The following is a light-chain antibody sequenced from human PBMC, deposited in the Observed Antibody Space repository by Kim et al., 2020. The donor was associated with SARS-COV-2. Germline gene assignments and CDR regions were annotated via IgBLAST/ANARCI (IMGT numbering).Light chain of an antibody. V-gene: IGLV3-21*04. CDR3: QVWDNYSDQVV. CDR1: NIGTRS. Sequence: APGKETSISCARNNIGTRSVDWYQQKPGQAPVLVISYDRNRPSGIPERFSGSNSGNTATLTITRVEAGDEADYYCQVWDNYSDQVVFGGGTKLTVL. J-gene: IGLJ3*02. CDR2: YDR.